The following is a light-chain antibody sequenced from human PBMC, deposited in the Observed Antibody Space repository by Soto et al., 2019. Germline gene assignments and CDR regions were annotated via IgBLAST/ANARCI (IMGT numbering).Light chain of an antibody. J-gene: IGKJ1*01. V-gene: IGKV1-5*03. CDR3: QQYDTYWT. Sequence: DIRMIQSPSTVSASVGDRDTITCGASQSINNWLAWYQQKPGKAPKLLIYKASNLDIGVPSRFSGSGSGTEFTLTISSLQPDDFATYYCQQYDTYWTFGQGTKVEIK. CDR1: QSINNW. CDR2: KAS.